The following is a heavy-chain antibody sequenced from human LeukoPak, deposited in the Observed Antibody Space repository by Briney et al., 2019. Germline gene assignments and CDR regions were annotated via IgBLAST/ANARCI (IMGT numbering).Heavy chain of an antibody. CDR1: GYTFTSYA. V-gene: IGHV1-2*02. CDR3: ARDGGAEWELRHPRY. Sequence: ASVKVSCKASGYTFTSYAMNWVRQAPGQGLEWMGWINPNSGGTNHAQKFQGRVTMTRDTSISTAYMELSRLRSDDTAVYYCARDGGAEWELRHPRYWGQGTLVTVSS. J-gene: IGHJ4*02. CDR2: INPNSGGT. D-gene: IGHD1-26*01.